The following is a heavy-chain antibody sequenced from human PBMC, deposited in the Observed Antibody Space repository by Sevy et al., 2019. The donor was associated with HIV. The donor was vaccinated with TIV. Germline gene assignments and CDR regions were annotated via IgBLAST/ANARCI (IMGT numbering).Heavy chain of an antibody. CDR1: GYTFNNAW. CDR3: TGATVFGATWFDL. V-gene: IGHV3-15*01. CDR2: IKSKTDGGSA. D-gene: IGHD3-3*01. J-gene: IGHJ5*02. Sequence: GGSLRLSCAASGYTFNNAWMSWVRQAPGKGLEWLGRIKSKTDGGSAEYASPVKGRFTISRDDSKSTLYLQMNRLRTEDTGVYYCTGATVFGATWFDLWGQRALVTVSS.